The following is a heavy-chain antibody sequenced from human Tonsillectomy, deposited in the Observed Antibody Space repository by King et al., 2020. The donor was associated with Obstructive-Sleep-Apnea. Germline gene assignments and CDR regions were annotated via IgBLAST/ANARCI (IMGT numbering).Heavy chain of an antibody. CDR1: GFTFSNYA. CDR2: IRGSGGIT. J-gene: IGHJ4*02. V-gene: IGHV3-23*04. D-gene: IGHD3-22*01. Sequence: EVQLVESGGGLVQPGGSLRLSCAASGFTFSNYAMSWVRQAPGKGLEWVSAIRGSGGITFYTDSVKGRFAISSDNAKNTLYLQMNSLRAEDTAVYYCAKNWYYYDDKGYKGLDYWGQGTLVTVSS. CDR3: AKNWYYYDDKGYKGLDY.